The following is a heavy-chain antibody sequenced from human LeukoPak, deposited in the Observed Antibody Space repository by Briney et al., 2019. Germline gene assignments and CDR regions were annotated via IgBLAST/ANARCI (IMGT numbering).Heavy chain of an antibody. CDR1: GGSISSYY. D-gene: IGHD3-22*01. Sequence: PSETLSLTCTVSGGSISSYYWSWLRQPPGKGLEWIGYIYYSGSTNYNPSLKSRVTISVDTSKNQFSLKLSSVTAADTAVYYCARGYYDSSGQYTFDYWGQGTLVTVSS. CDR3: ARGYYDSSGQYTFDY. CDR2: IYYSGST. J-gene: IGHJ4*02. V-gene: IGHV4-59*01.